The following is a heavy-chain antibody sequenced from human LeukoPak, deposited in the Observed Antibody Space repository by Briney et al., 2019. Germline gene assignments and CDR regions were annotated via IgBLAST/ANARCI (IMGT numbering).Heavy chain of an antibody. CDR2: MNPNSGNT. D-gene: IGHD3-22*01. V-gene: IGHV1-8*01. CDR3: ARGSYYDSSGYYLGLSY. J-gene: IGHJ4*02. Sequence: ASVKVSCKASGYTFTSYDINWVRQATGQGLEWMGWMNPNSGNTGYAQKFQGRGTMTGNTSISTAYMELSSLRSEDTAVYYCARGSYYDSSGYYLGLSYWGQGTLVTVSS. CDR1: GYTFTSYD.